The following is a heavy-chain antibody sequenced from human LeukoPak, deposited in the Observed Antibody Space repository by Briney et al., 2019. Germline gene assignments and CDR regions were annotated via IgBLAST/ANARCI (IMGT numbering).Heavy chain of an antibody. J-gene: IGHJ4*02. Sequence: ASVKVSCKAAGYSFTNYGISWVRQAPGQGLEWMGWISAYNGNTNYAQKLQGRVTMTTDTSTSTAYMELRSLRSDDTAVYYCARSTWLRTIDYFDYWGQGTLVTVSS. CDR1: GYSFTNYG. D-gene: IGHD5-12*01. CDR3: ARSTWLRTIDYFDY. CDR2: ISAYNGNT. V-gene: IGHV1-18*01.